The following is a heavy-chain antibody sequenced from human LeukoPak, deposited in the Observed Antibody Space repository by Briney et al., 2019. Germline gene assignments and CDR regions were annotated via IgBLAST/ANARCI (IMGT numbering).Heavy chain of an antibody. V-gene: IGHV1-18*01. CDR3: ARDGEGYCSSTSCYTVYNWFDP. J-gene: IGHJ5*02. D-gene: IGHD2-2*02. Sequence: ASVRVSCKASGYTFTSYDINWVRQAPGQGREWMGWISAYNGNTNYAQKLQGRVTMTTDTSTSTAYMELRSLRSDDTAVYYCARDGEGYCSSTSCYTVYNWFDPWGQGTLVTVSS. CDR2: ISAYNGNT. CDR1: GYTFTSYD.